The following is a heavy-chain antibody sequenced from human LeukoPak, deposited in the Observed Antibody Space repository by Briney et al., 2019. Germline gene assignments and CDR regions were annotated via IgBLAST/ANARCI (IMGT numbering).Heavy chain of an antibody. V-gene: IGHV4-39*07. CDR1: SGSISSSSYY. J-gene: IGHJ3*02. CDR2: IYYSGST. D-gene: IGHD3-22*01. Sequence: PSETLSLTCTVSSGSISSSSYYWGWIRQPPGKGLEWIGSIYYSGSTYYIPSLKSRVTISVDTSKNQFSLKLSSVTAADTAVYYCARESKKWLLGRTGAFDIWGQGTMVTVSS. CDR3: ARESKKWLLGRTGAFDI.